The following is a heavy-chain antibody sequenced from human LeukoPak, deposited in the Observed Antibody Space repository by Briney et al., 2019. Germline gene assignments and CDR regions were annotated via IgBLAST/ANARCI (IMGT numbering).Heavy chain of an antibody. V-gene: IGHV3-30*18. CDR3: AKDLIVVVPAAITYTGPYYYYGMDV. CDR2: ISYDGSNK. J-gene: IGHJ6*02. D-gene: IGHD2-2*02. Sequence: GGSLSLSCAASGFTFSSYGMHWVRQAPGKGLEWVAVISYDGSNKYYADSVKGRFTISRDNSKNTLYLQMNSLRAEDTAVYYCAKDLIVVVPAAITYTGPYYYYGMDVWGQGTTVTVSS. CDR1: GFTFSSYG.